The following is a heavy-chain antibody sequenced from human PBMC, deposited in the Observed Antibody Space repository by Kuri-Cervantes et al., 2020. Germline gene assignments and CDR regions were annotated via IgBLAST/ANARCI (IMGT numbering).Heavy chain of an antibody. V-gene: IGHV4-34*01. CDR1: GGSFSGYY. Sequence: SQTLSLTCAVYGGSFSGYYWSWIRQPPGKGLEWIGEINHSGSTNYNPSLKSRVTISVDTSKNQFSLKLSSVTAADTAMYYCARLGDYGDYNYYFDYWGQGTLVTISS. J-gene: IGHJ4*02. D-gene: IGHD4-17*01. CDR2: INHSGST. CDR3: ARLGDYGDYNYYFDY.